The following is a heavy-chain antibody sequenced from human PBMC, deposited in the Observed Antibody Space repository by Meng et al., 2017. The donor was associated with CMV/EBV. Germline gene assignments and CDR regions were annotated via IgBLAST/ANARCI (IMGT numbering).Heavy chain of an antibody. D-gene: IGHD3/OR15-3a*01. V-gene: IGHV5-51*01. CDR3: ASRTRTHAFDI. J-gene: IGHJ3*02. Sequence: KVSCKGSGYSFTSYWIGWVRQRPGKGLEWMGIIYPGDSDTRSSPSFQGQVTISADKSISTAYLQWSSLKASDTAMYYCASRTRTHAFDIWGQGAMVTVSS. CDR1: GYSFTSYW. CDR2: IYPGDSDT.